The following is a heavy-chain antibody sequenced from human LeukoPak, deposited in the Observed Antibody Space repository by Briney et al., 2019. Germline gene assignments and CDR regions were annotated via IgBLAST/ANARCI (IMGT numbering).Heavy chain of an antibody. J-gene: IGHJ4*02. D-gene: IGHD1-26*01. CDR3: ARAWESIAGYYFDY. Sequence: ASVKVSCKSSGYTFSSYHIHWVRQAPGQGLEWMGRINPSFNPGVDVTSYAQKFQCRITMTRDISTNTVYMELSSLTSEDTAVYYCARAWESIAGYYFDYWGQGTLVTVSS. CDR2: INPSFNPGVDVT. V-gene: IGHV1-46*01. CDR1: GYTFSSYH.